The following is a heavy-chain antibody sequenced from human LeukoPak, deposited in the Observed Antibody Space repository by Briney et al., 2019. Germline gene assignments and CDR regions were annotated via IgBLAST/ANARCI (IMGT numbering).Heavy chain of an antibody. CDR1: GGSFSGYY. CDR2: INHSGST. CDR3: ARGGVEYSSSSVSV. D-gene: IGHD6-6*01. J-gene: IGHJ4*02. Sequence: SETLSLTCAVYGGSFSGYYWSWIRQPPGKGLEWIGEINHSGSTNHNPSLKSRVAISVDTSKNQFSLKLSSVTAADTAVYYCARGGVEYSSSSVSVWGQGTLVTVSS. V-gene: IGHV4-34*01.